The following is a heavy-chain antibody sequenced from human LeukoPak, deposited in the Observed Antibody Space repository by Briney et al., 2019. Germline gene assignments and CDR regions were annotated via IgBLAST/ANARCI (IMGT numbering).Heavy chain of an antibody. CDR3: ARDLGTSSWFDP. CDR2: VYTSGTT. Sequence: PSETLSLTCTVSGGSISSGSYYWNWIRQPAGTGLEWIGRVYTSGTTTYNPSLKSRVTISVDTSRNQFSLNLNSVTAADTAVYYCARDLGTSSWFDPWGQGTLVTVSS. CDR1: GGSISSGSYY. V-gene: IGHV4-61*02. J-gene: IGHJ5*02. D-gene: IGHD2-2*01.